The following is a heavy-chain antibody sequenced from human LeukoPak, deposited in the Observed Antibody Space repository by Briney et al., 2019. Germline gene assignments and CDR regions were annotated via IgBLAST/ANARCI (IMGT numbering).Heavy chain of an antibody. CDR1: GYSISSGYY. V-gene: IGHV4-38-2*02. CDR3: ARAGLWLEYFDAFDI. CDR2: IYHSGST. D-gene: IGHD6-19*01. Sequence: SETLSLTCTVSGYSISSGYYWGWIRQPPGKGLEWIGSIYHSGSTYYNPSLKSRVTISVDTSKNQFSLKLSSVTAADTAVYYCARAGLWLEYFDAFDIWGQGTMVTVSS. J-gene: IGHJ3*02.